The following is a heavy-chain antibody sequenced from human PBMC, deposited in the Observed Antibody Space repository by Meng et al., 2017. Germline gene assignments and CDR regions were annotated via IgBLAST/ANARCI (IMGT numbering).Heavy chain of an antibody. CDR3: AKDGYGDYYGMDV. V-gene: IGHV3-43D*03. Sequence: GGSLRLSCAASGFTFDDYAIHWVRQAPGKGLEWVSLISWDGGSTYYADSVKGRFTISRDNSKNSLYLQMNSLRAEDTALYYCAKDGYGDYYGMDVWGQGTTVTVSS. CDR2: ISWDGGST. D-gene: IGHD4-17*01. J-gene: IGHJ6*02. CDR1: GFTFDDYA.